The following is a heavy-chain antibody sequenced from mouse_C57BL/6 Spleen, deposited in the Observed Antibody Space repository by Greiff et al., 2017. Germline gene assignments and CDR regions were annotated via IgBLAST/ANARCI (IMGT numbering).Heavy chain of an antibody. CDR2: IDPETGGT. CDR1: GYTFTDYE. V-gene: IGHV1-15*01. CDR3: TSKAWFAY. Sequence: QVQLKESGAELVRPGASVTLSCKASGYTFTDYEMHWVKQTPVHGLEWIGAIDPETGGTAYNQKFKGKAILTADKSSSTAYMELRSLTSEDSAGYYCTSKAWFAYWGQGTLVTVSA. J-gene: IGHJ3*01.